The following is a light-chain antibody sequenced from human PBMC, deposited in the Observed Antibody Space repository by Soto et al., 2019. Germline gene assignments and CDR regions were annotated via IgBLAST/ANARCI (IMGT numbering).Light chain of an antibody. V-gene: IGKV3-15*01. CDR3: QQYNNWPWT. Sequence: EIVSTQSPATLSXXXGXXXXXXXXASQSISDTLAWYQQKPGQAPRLLIYGASKRATGFPARFSGSGSGTDFTLTISSLQSEDFAVYYCQQYNNWPWTFGQGTKVGIK. CDR2: GAS. CDR1: QSISDT. J-gene: IGKJ1*01.